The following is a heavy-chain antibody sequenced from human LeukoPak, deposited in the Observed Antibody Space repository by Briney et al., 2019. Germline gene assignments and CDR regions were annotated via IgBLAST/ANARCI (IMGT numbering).Heavy chain of an antibody. CDR2: IKHDESEK. CDR1: GFTFGDYA. J-gene: IGHJ4*02. CDR3: TRRLDD. Sequence: GGSLRLSCTASGFTFGDYAMSWFRQTPGKGLEWVANIKHDESEKNYLDSVKGRFTISRDNAQNSLYLQMNGLRVEDTAVYYCTRRLDDWGQGTLVTVSS. V-gene: IGHV3-7*01. D-gene: IGHD3-16*01.